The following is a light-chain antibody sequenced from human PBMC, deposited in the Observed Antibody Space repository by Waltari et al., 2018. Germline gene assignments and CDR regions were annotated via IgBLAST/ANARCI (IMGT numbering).Light chain of an antibody. CDR2: DAS. Sequence: DIQMTQSPSSLSASVGDRISITCRTSQVITNWLAWYQQKPGKAPEVLIYDASSLESGVPSRFSGSGSGTEFTLTISSLQPDDSATYFCQQYDSYPFTFGPGTKVDVK. J-gene: IGKJ3*01. CDR1: QVITNW. V-gene: IGKV1-5*01. CDR3: QQYDSYPFT.